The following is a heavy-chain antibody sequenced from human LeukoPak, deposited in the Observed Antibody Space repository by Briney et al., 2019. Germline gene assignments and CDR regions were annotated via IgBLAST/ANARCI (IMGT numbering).Heavy chain of an antibody. V-gene: IGHV1-8*01. CDR1: AYTFTTSD. CDR3: ARPSGLLDSHDAFDI. D-gene: IGHD1-26*01. J-gene: IGHJ3*02. CDR2: MNPNSGHA. Sequence: ASVKVSCKASAYTFTTSDINWVRQAAGQGLEWMGWMNPNSGHAGYAQRFQGRVTMTRNTSISTAYMELSSLRSDDTAVYYCARPSGLLDSHDAFDIWGQGIMVTVSS.